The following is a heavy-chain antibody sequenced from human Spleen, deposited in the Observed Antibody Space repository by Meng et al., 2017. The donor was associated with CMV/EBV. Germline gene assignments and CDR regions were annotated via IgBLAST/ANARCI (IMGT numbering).Heavy chain of an antibody. CDR1: GFTFSSYS. J-gene: IGHJ6*02. CDR3: ASTKYSNPPEDYYYYYYGMDV. CDR2: ISSSSSYI. Sequence: GGSLRLSCAASGFTFSSYSMNWVRQAPGKGLEWVSSISSSSSYIYYADSVKGRFTISRDNAKNSLYLQMNSLRAEDTAVYYCASTKYSNPPEDYYYYYYGMDVWGQGTTVTVSS. D-gene: IGHD4-11*01. V-gene: IGHV3-21*01.